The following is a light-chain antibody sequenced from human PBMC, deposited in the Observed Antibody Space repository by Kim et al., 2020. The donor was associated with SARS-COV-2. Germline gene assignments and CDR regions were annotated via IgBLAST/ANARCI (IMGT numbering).Light chain of an antibody. J-gene: IGLJ1*01. CDR2: QDN. CDR1: KLGNEY. CDR3: QTWDSSTAL. Sequence: SVPPRETARITCSGDKLGNEYVSWYQQKPGQSPVLVIYQDNERPSGIPERFSGSNFGNTATLTIGETQAMDEADYYCQTWDSSTALVGTGTKVTVL. V-gene: IGLV3-1*01.